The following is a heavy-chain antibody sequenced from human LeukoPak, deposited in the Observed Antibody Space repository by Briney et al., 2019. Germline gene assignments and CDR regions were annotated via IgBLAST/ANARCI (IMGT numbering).Heavy chain of an antibody. CDR2: ISYSGSGT. D-gene: IGHD3-22*01. V-gene: IGHV3-23*01. CDR3: AKDPHYYDSSGYYDY. CDR1: GFTFSSSA. Sequence: GGSLRLSCAASGFTFSSSAMAWVRHAPGKGLEWVSTISYSGSGTYYADSVKGRFTISRDNSKNTLYLQMNSLRAEDTAVYYCAKDPHYYDSSGYYDYWGQGTLVTVSS. J-gene: IGHJ4*02.